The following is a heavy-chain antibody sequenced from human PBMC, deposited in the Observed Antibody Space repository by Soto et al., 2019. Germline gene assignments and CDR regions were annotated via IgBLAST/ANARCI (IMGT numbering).Heavy chain of an antibody. D-gene: IGHD2-15*01. V-gene: IGHV3-23*01. CDR1: GFTFSSYA. CDR3: SRDRYCSGGSCYSEWAFDI. CDR2: ISGSGGAT. Sequence: EVQLLESGGGLVQPGGSLRLSCAASGFTFSSYAMSWVRQAPGKGLEWVSGISGSGGATYYADSVKSRFTISRDNSKNTLYLQMNSLRAEDTAVYYCSRDRYCSGGSCYSEWAFDIWGQGTMVTVSS. J-gene: IGHJ3*02.